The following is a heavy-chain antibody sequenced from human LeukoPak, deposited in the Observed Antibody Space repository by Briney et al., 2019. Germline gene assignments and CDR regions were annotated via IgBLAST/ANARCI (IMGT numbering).Heavy chain of an antibody. CDR3: ARLHSSGWYLDC. Sequence: PSETLSLTCTVSGGSISSSTYYWAWIRQSQGLEWIGSIYYSRSTYYNPSLKSRVEISVDTSKNQFSLNLNSVTAADTAVYYCARLHSSGWYLDCWGQGTLVIVSS. D-gene: IGHD6-19*01. CDR1: GGSISSSTYY. V-gene: IGHV4-39*01. J-gene: IGHJ4*02. CDR2: IYYSRST.